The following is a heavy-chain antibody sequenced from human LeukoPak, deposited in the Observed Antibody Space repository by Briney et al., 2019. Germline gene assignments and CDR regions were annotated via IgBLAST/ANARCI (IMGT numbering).Heavy chain of an antibody. CDR2: IYYSGST. V-gene: IGHV4-61*01. D-gene: IGHD6-19*01. CDR3: ARAVSSGWYPYYFDY. J-gene: IGHJ4*02. Sequence: SETLSLTCTVSGGSVSSGSYYWSWIRQPPGKGLEWIGYIYYSGSTNYNPSLKSRVTIPVDTSKNQFSLKLSSVTAADTAVYYCARAVSSGWYPYYFDYWGQGTLVTVSS. CDR1: GGSVSSGSYY.